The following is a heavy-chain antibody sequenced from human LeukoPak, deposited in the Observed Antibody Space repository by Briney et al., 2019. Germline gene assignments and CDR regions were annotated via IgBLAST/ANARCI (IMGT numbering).Heavy chain of an antibody. J-gene: IGHJ4*02. CDR3: ARVTVGATADYFDS. V-gene: IGHV3-48*01. CDR1: GFTFSSYS. D-gene: IGHD1-26*01. CDR2: ISGCSGTI. Sequence: PGGSLRLSCAASGFTFSSYSMNWVRQAPGKGLEWISFISGCSGTIYYADSVKGRFTISRDNARTSLFLKLNSLRAEDTAVYFCARVTVGATADYFDSWGQGTLVTVSS.